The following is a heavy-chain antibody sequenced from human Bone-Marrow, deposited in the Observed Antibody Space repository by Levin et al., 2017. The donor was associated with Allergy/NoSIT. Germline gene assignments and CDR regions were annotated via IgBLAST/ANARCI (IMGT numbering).Heavy chain of an antibody. CDR1: GVSVSSGRYY. D-gene: IGHD2/OR15-2a*01. V-gene: IGHV4-61*01. CDR2: IDGSGST. J-gene: IGHJ4*02. CDR3: AKIREDNNSRIPYYFDH. Sequence: NPSETLSLTCTVSGVSVSSGRYYWSWIRQPPGRGLEWLGYIDGSGSTTYDPSLQSRVAISLDTSKNQFSLKLTSVTAADTAVYYCAKIREDNNSRIPYYFDHWGQGTLVTVSS.